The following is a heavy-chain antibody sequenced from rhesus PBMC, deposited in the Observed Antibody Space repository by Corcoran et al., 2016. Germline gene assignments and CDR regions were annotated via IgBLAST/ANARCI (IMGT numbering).Heavy chain of an antibody. CDR3: ARDQPNYSGFDY. V-gene: IGHV4-65*01. Sequence: QVQLQESGPGLVKPSETLSLTCAVSGGSISSSNWWSWIRQPRGIGLEWIWYISGSSGSTYYNPSLDSRVTISTDTSQNQFYLKLSSVTAADTAVYYCARDQPNYSGFDYWGQGVLVTVSS. CDR1: GGSISSSNW. CDR2: ISGSSGST. D-gene: IGHD3-16*01. J-gene: IGHJ4*01.